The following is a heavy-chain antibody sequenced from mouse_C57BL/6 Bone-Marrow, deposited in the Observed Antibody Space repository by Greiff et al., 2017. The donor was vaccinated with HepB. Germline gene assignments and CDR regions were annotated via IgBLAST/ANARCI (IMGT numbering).Heavy chain of an antibody. V-gene: IGHV5-15*01. Sequence: EVKLVESGGGLVQPGGSLKLSCAASGFTFSDYGMAWVRQAPRKGPEWVAFISNLAYSIYYADTVTGRFTISRENAKNTLYLEMSSLRSEDTAMYYCARHADYYAMDYWGQVTSVTVSS. CDR1: GFTFSDYG. CDR3: ARHADYYAMDY. CDR2: ISNLAYSI. J-gene: IGHJ4*01.